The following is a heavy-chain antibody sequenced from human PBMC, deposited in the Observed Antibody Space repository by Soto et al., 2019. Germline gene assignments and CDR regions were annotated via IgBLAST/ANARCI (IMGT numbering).Heavy chain of an antibody. J-gene: IGHJ3*02. Sequence: SETLSLTCTVSGGSISSYYWSWIRQPPGKGLEWIGYIYYSGSTNYNPSLKSRVTISVDTSKNQFSLKLSSVTAADTAVYYCARQANTMIVVVIRDTGAFDIWGQGTMVTVSS. V-gene: IGHV4-59*08. CDR1: GGSISSYY. CDR2: IYYSGST. D-gene: IGHD3-22*01. CDR3: ARQANTMIVVVIRDTGAFDI.